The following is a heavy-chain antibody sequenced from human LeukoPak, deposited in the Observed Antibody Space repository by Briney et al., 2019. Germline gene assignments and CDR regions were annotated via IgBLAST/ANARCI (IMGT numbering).Heavy chain of an antibody. CDR2: IYSGGST. J-gene: IGHJ4*02. CDR3: AGTIVGKWAIDY. V-gene: IGHV3-53*01. CDR1: GFTVSRHY. Sequence: PGGSLRLSCAASGFTVSRHYMTWVRQAPGKGLEWVSVIYSGGSTYYADSVKGRFTISRDNSKNTLYLQMNSLRAEDTAVYYCAGTIVGKWAIDYWGQGTLVTVSS. D-gene: IGHD3-22*01.